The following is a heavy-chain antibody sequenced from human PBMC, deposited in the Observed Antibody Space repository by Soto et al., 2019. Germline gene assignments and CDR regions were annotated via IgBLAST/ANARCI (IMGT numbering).Heavy chain of an antibody. CDR1: GFTFSSYG. V-gene: IGHV3-30*18. Sequence: GGSLRLSCAASGFTFSSYGMHWVRQAPGKGLEWVAVISYDGSNKYYADSVKGRFTISRDNSKNTLYLQMDSLRAEDTAVYYCAKGRRGYSNYDWRYYYYGMDVWGQGTTVTVSS. J-gene: IGHJ6*02. CDR2: ISYDGSNK. CDR3: AKGRRGYSNYDWRYYYYGMDV. D-gene: IGHD4-4*01.